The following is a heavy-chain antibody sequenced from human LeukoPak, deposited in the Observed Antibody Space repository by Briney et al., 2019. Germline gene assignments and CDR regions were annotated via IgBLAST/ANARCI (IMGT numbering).Heavy chain of an antibody. CDR1: GYTFTGYY. D-gene: IGHD1-1*01. J-gene: IGHJ3*02. Sequence: GASVKVSCKASGYTFTGYYMHWVRQAPGQGLEWMGWINPNSGGTNYAQKFQGWVTMTEDTSTDTAYMELSSLRSEDTAVYYCATMRTYAFDIWGQGTMVTVSS. V-gene: IGHV1-2*04. CDR3: ATMRTYAFDI. CDR2: INPNSGGT.